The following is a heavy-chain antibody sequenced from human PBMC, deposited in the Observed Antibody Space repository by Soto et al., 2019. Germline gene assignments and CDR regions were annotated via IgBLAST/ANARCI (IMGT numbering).Heavy chain of an antibody. D-gene: IGHD3-22*01. Sequence: SETLSLTCTVSGGSISSGGYYWSWIRQHPGKGLEWIGYIYYSGSTYYNPSLKSRVTISVDTSKNQFSLKLSSVTAADTAVYYCARALADSSGYNHWFDPWGQGTLVTVSS. J-gene: IGHJ5*02. CDR2: IYYSGST. CDR3: ARALADSSGYNHWFDP. CDR1: GGSISSGGYY. V-gene: IGHV4-31*03.